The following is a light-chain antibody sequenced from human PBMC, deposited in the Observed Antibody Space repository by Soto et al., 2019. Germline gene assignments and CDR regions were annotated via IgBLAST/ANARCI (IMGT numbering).Light chain of an antibody. CDR3: QQYFTTRT. J-gene: IGKJ1*01. V-gene: IGKV4-1*01. Sequence: DIVMTQSPDSLAVSLGERATINCRSSQSVLYKSNNKNYLAWYQQKPGQPPKLLIYWASTRDSGVPDRFSGSGSGTDFTLTISSLQAEDAAVYYFQQYFTTRTFGQGTKVEIK. CDR1: QSVLYKSNNKNY. CDR2: WAS.